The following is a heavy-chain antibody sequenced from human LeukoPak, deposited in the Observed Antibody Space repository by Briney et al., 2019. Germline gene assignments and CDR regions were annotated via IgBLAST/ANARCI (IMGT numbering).Heavy chain of an antibody. J-gene: IGHJ4*02. CDR1: GFTFSSYS. CDR2: ISSSSSYI. CDR3: AKESSEYYYDSSGPDY. Sequence: PGGSLRLSCAASGFTFSSYSMNWVRQAPGKGLEWVSSISSSSSYIYYADSVKGRFTISRDNSKNTLYLQMNSLRAEDTAVYYCAKESSEYYYDSSGPDYWGQGTLVTVSS. D-gene: IGHD3-22*01. V-gene: IGHV3-21*04.